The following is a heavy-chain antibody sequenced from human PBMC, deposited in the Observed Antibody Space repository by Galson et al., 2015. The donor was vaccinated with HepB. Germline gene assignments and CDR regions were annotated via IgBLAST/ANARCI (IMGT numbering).Heavy chain of an antibody. Sequence: SVKVSCKASGYTFTGYYMHWVRQAPGQGLEWMGWINPNSGGTNYAQKFQGRVTMTRDTSISTAYMELSRLRSDDTAVYYCARCHQNYYQLLYSPGYYYMDVWGKGTTVTVSS. CDR3: ARCHQNYYQLLYSPGYYYMDV. CDR1: GYTFTGYY. J-gene: IGHJ6*03. D-gene: IGHD2-2*02. V-gene: IGHV1-2*02. CDR2: INPNSGGT.